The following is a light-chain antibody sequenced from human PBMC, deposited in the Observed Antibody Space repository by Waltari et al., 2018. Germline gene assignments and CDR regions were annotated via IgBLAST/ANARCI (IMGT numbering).Light chain of an antibody. V-gene: IGLV3-10*01. CDR3: YTTDSSGNPI. Sequence: SNELTQPPSASVSPGQTARITCSAVALSRKYAYWCQQKSGQAPVLVIYEDTKRPSGLPERFSGSTAGTMATLTISGAQVDDEAAYYCYTTDSSGNPIFGGGTKLTVL. CDR2: EDT. J-gene: IGLJ2*01. CDR1: ALSRKY.